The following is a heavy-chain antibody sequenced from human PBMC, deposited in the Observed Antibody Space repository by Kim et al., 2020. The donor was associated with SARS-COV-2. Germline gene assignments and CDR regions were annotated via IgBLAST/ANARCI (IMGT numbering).Heavy chain of an antibody. CDR1: GGSISSGDYY. V-gene: IGHV4-30-4*01. CDR2: IYYSGST. D-gene: IGHD4-17*01. J-gene: IGHJ4*02. CDR3: ARATVTTWSPFDY. Sequence: SETLSLTCTVSGGSISSGDYYWSWIRQPPGKGLEWIGYIYYSGSTYYNPSLKSRVTISVDTSKNQFSLKLSSVTAADTAVYYCARATVTTWSPFDYWGQGTLVTVSS.